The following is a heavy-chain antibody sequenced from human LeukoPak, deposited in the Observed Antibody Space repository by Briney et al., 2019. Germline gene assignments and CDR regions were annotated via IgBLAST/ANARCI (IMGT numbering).Heavy chain of an antibody. CDR2: FDPEDGET. V-gene: IGHV1-24*01. Sequence: ASVKVSCKVSGYTLTELSMHWVRQAPGKGLEWMGGFDPEDGETIYAQKFQGRVTMTEDTSTDTAYMELSSLRSEDTAVYYCARERIAGWHEARAYYFDYWGQGTLVTVSS. CDR3: ARERIAGWHEARAYYFDY. J-gene: IGHJ4*02. D-gene: IGHD6-13*01. CDR1: GYTLTELS.